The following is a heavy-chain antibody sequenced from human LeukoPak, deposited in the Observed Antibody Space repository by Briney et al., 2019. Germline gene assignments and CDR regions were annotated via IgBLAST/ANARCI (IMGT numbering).Heavy chain of an antibody. CDR2: ISWNSGDI. D-gene: IGHD2-21*02. CDR1: GFSFGGYA. J-gene: IGHJ2*01. Sequence: PGGSLRLSCAASGFSFGGYALHWVRQALGKGLEWVASISWNSGDIVHADSVKGRFTISRDNAKNSLYLQMDSLRTEDTALYYCVKSGGYATAIRYFDLWGRGTLVTVSS. CDR3: VKSGGYATAIRYFDL. V-gene: IGHV3-9*01.